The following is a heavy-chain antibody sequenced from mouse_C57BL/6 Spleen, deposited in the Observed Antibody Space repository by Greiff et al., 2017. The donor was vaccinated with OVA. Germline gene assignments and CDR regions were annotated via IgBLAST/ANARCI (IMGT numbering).Heavy chain of an antibody. D-gene: IGHD1-1*01. CDR3: ARASTVVEGDAMDY. CDR1: GYTFTDYY. J-gene: IGHJ4*01. V-gene: IGHV1-26*01. CDR2: INPNNGGT. Sequence: EVQLQQSGPELVKPGASVKISCKASGYTFTDYYMNWVKQSHGKSLEWIGDINPNNGGTSYNQKFKGKATLTVDKSSSTAYMALRSLTSEDSAVYYCARASTVVEGDAMDYWGQGTSVTVSS.